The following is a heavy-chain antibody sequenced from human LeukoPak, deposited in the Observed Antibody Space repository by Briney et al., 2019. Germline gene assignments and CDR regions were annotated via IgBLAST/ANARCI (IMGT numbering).Heavy chain of an antibody. D-gene: IGHD2-15*01. J-gene: IGHJ4*02. Sequence: GGSLRLSCAASGFTFSSYAMSWVRQAPGKGLEWVPAISGSGGSTYYADSVKGRFTISRDNSKNTLYLQMNSLRAEDTAVYYCATCRSGGKPYYFDYWGLGTLVTVSS. V-gene: IGHV3-23*01. CDR2: ISGSGGST. CDR1: GFTFSSYA. CDR3: ATCRSGGKPYYFDY.